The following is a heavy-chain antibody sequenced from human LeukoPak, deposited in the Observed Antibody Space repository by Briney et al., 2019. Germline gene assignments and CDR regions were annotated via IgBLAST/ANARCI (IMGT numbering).Heavy chain of an antibody. D-gene: IGHD2-2*01. Sequence: PGGSLRLSCAASGFTFSSYEMNWVRQAPGKGLEWVSYISSSGDSIHYADSVKGRFTISRDNAKNSLYLQMNSLRAEDTAVYYCARDIVVVPLVMGWFDPWGQGTLVTVSS. CDR3: ARDIVVVPLVMGWFDP. J-gene: IGHJ5*02. CDR1: GFTFSSYE. CDR2: ISSSGDSI. V-gene: IGHV3-48*03.